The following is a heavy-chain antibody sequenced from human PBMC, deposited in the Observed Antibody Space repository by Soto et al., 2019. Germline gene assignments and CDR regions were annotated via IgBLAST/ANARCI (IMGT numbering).Heavy chain of an antibody. D-gene: IGHD2-15*01. CDR2: IYYSGST. J-gene: IGHJ4*02. V-gene: IGHV4-39*01. Sequence: QLQLQESGPGLVKPSETLSLTCTVSGGSISRSSYYWGWIRQPPGKGLEWIGSIYYSGSTYYNQSLKSRVTISVDTSKSQYSLKLGSVTAADTAVYYCARQYCSGGRCFFDYWGQGTLVTVSS. CDR1: GGSISRSSYY. CDR3: ARQYCSGGRCFFDY.